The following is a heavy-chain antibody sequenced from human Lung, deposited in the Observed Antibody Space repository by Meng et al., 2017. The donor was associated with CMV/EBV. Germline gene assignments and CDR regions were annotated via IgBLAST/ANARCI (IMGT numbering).Heavy chain of an antibody. D-gene: IGHD3-9*01. Sequence: GEXXKISCAASGFTFSSHLMNWVRQAPGKGLEWLAIISGGSDTIHYADSVKGRFTISRDNGKDSLYLQMNSLRAEDTAVYYCARDWSRDVLTGSFDYWGQGTLVTVSS. CDR1: GFTFSSHL. CDR2: ISGGSDTI. V-gene: IGHV3-48*04. J-gene: IGHJ4*02. CDR3: ARDWSRDVLTGSFDY.